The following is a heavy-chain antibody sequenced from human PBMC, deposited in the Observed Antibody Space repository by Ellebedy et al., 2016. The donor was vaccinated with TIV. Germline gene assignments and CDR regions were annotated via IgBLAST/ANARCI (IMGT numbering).Heavy chain of an antibody. J-gene: IGHJ4*02. CDR1: GFTFSRYA. CDR3: ATLVGATKVGIDY. Sequence: GESLKISXAASGFTFSRYAMTWVRQPPGKGLEWVSSIGGSGDSTYYADSVKGRLTISRDNSKNTVYLQVSTLRAEDTAVYYCATLVGATKVGIDYWGQGTLVTVSS. CDR2: IGGSGDST. V-gene: IGHV3-23*01. D-gene: IGHD1-26*01.